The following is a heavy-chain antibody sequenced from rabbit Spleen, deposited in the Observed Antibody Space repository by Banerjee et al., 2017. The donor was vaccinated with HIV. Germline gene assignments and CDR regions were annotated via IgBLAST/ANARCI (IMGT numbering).Heavy chain of an antibody. D-gene: IGHD6-1*01. J-gene: IGHJ4*01. CDR2: IYNGDGSI. CDR3: ARCPYGTFGGNGYGALNL. Sequence: EESGGGLFQPGGSLALTCKASGFDFSSTTMCWVRQAPGKRPEWIACIYNGDGSIYYANWAKGRFTISKTSSTTVTLQMTSLTAADTATYFCARCPYGTFGGNGYGALNLWGQGTLVTVS. V-gene: IGHV1S47*01. CDR1: GFDFSSTT.